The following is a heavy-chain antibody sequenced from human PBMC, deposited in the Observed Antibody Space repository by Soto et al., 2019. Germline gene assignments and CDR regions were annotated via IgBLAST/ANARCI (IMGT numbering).Heavy chain of an antibody. CDR1: GFTFSSYA. D-gene: IGHD3-3*01. J-gene: IGHJ4*02. CDR3: ARDYDFWSGYFDY. V-gene: IGHV3-30*04. Sequence: GGSLRLSCAASGFTFSSYAMHWVRQAPGKGLEWVAVISYDGSNKYYADSVKGRFTISRDNSKNTLYLQMNSLRAEDTAVYYCARDYDFWSGYFDYWGQGTLVTISS. CDR2: ISYDGSNK.